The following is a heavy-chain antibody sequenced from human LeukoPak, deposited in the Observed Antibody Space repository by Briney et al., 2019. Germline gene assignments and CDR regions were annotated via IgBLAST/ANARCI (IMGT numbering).Heavy chain of an antibody. CDR1: GGSISSGSYY. J-gene: IGHJ6*03. V-gene: IGHV4-61*02. D-gene: IGHD5-24*01. CDR3: ARVVGRWLQLRYYYYYYYMDV. CDR2: IYTSGST. Sequence: PSETLSLTCTVSGGSISSGSYYWSWIRQPAGKGLEWIGRIYTSGSTNYNPSLKSRVTISVDTSKNQFSLKLSSVTAADTAVCYCARVVGRWLQLRYYYYYYYMDVWGKGTTVTVSS.